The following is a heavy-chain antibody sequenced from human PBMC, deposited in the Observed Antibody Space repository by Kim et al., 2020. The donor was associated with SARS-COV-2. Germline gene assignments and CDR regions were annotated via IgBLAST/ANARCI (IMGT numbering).Heavy chain of an antibody. V-gene: IGHV3-7*01. D-gene: IGHD3-10*01. Sequence: YHVDCVKSRVTISRDNAKESLYLQLVSLRAEDTAVYYCARGRNYYGSGDFWGQGTLVTVSS. CDR3: ARGRNYYGSGDF. J-gene: IGHJ4*02.